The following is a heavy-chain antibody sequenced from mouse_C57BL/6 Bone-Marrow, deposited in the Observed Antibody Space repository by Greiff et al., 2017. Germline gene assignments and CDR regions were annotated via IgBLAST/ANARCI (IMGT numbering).Heavy chain of an antibody. CDR2: INPNNGGT. Sequence: VQLQQSGPELVKPGASVKIPCKASGYTFTDYNMDWVKQSHGKSLEWIGDINPNNGGTIYNQKFKGKATLTVDKSSSTAYMELRSLTSEDTAVYYCARGYGNYPVYAMDYWGQGTSVTVSS. V-gene: IGHV1-18*01. D-gene: IGHD2-10*02. J-gene: IGHJ4*01. CDR3: ARGYGNYPVYAMDY. CDR1: GYTFTDYN.